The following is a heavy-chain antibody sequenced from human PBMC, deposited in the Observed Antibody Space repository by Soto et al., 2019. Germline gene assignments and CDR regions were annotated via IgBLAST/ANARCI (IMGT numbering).Heavy chain of an antibody. D-gene: IGHD1-20*01. J-gene: IGHJ4*02. CDR2: IYHSGST. V-gene: IGHV4-30-2*01. CDR3: ARARYNWSVDY. Sequence: PSETLSLTCAVSGGSISSGGYSWSWIRQPPGKGLEWIGYIYHSGSTYYNPSLKSRVTISVDRSKNQFSLKLSSVTAADTAVYYCARARYNWSVDYWGQGTLVTVSS. CDR1: GGSISSGGYS.